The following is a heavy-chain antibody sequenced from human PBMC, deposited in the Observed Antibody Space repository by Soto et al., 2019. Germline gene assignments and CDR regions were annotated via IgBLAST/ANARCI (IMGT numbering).Heavy chain of an antibody. D-gene: IGHD3-9*01. CDR1: HSNARRG. CDR2: IFSNEEK. CDR3: AAHFYIFTGDAAY. V-gene: IGHV2-26*01. Sequence: HSNARRGVSWILQPPGNALEWLAHIFSNEEKSYSTSLKSRLTISKDTSKIQVVLTMTNMDPVDTATYYYAAHFYIFTGDAAYCAQGTLFTVSS. J-gene: IGHJ4*02.